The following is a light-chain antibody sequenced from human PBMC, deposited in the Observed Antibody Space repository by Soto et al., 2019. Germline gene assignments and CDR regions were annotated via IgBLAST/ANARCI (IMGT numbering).Light chain of an antibody. CDR3: QQYSSSPRT. J-gene: IGKJ4*01. CDR1: QSVSSSY. CDR2: GAS. Sequence: EIALTQSPGNLSLSPGERATLSCRASQSVSSSYLAWYQQKPGQAPRLLIYGASSRATGIPDRFSGSGSGTDFTLTISRLEPEDFAVYYCQQYSSSPRTFGGGTKVEIK. V-gene: IGKV3-20*01.